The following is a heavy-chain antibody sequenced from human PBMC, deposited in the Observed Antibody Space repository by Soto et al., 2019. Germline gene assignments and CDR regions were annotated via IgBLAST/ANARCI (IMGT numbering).Heavy chain of an antibody. CDR3: AKDFPRKRLGDYFDP. CDR1: GFTFSSYG. V-gene: IGHV3-30*18. J-gene: IGHJ4*02. CDR2: ISYDGSNK. Sequence: GGSLRLSCAASGFTFSSYGMHWVRQAPGKGLEWVAVISYDGSNKYYADSVKGRFTISRDNSKNTLYLQMNSLRAEDTAVYYCAKDFPRKRLGDYFDPWGQGTLVTVSS.